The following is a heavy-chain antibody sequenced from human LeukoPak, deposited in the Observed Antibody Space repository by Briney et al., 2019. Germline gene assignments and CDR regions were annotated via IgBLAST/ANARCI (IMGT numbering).Heavy chain of an antibody. V-gene: IGHV4-59*08. CDR1: GGSISSYY. CDR2: IYYSGST. J-gene: IGHJ3*02. D-gene: IGHD4-17*01. CDR3: ARYVVGYGDYVEAFDI. Sequence: PSETLSLTCTVSGGSISSYYWSWIRQPPGKGLEWIGYIYYSGSTNYNPSLKSRVTISVDTSKNQFSLKLSSVTAADTAVYYCARYVVGYGDYVEAFDIWGQGTMVAVSS.